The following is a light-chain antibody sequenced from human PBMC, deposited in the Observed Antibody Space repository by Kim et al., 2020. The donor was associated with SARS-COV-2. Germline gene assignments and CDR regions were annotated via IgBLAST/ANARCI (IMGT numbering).Light chain of an antibody. CDR2: SAS. CDR1: QSVKTN. J-gene: IGKJ3*01. CDR3: QQRNSWPLT. V-gene: IGKV3-11*01. Sequence: LSPGERATLSCRASQSVKTNLAWYQQKPGQAPRLLSYSASNRATGIPARCSGSGSGTDFTLTSSSLEPEDFAVYYCQQRNSWPLTFGPGTKVDIK.